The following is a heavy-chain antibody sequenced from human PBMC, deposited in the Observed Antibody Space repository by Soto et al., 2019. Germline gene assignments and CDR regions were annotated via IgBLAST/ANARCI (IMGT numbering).Heavy chain of an antibody. CDR1: GFTFSSYA. Sequence: GGSLRLSCAASGFTFSSYAMSWVRQAPGKGLKWVSAISGSGGSTYYADSVKGRFTISRDNSKNTLYLQMNSLRAEETAVYYCAKIPPWSSSWPGANWLDPWGQGTLVTVSS. CDR2: ISGSGGST. J-gene: IGHJ5*02. V-gene: IGHV3-23*01. CDR3: AKIPPWSSSWPGANWLDP. D-gene: IGHD6-13*01.